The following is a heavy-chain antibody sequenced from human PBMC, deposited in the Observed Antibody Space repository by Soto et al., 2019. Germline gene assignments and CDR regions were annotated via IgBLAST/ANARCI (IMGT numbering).Heavy chain of an antibody. J-gene: IGHJ6*02. D-gene: IGHD2-8*01. CDR2: IIPIFGTA. CDR3: ARDLTSYATHPERHYYYYGMDD. Sequence: QVQLVQSGAEVKKPGSSVKVSCKASGGTFSSYAISWVRQAPGQGLEWMGGIIPIFGTANYAQKFQGRVTITADKSTSTAYMELSSLRSEDTAVYSCARDLTSYATHPERHYYYYGMDDRGQGTSVTVSS. CDR1: GGTFSSYA. V-gene: IGHV1-69*06.